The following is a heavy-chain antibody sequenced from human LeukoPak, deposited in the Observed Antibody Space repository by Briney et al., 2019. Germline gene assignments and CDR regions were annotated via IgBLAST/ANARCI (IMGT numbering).Heavy chain of an antibody. Sequence: ASVKVSCKASGYTFTTYEIHWVRQAPGQGLEWMGWMNPNSGNTAYVQKFQGRVTMTRTTSINTAYMELSGLRSADTAVYYCARDRDSSGYNPTYYFDYWGQGTLVTVSS. CDR1: GYTFTTYE. CDR3: ARDRDSSGYNPTYYFDY. J-gene: IGHJ4*02. CDR2: MNPNSGNT. V-gene: IGHV1-8*02. D-gene: IGHD3-22*01.